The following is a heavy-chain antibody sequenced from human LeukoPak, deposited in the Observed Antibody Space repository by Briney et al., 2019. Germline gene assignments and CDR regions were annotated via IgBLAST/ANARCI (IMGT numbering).Heavy chain of an antibody. D-gene: IGHD3-10*01. V-gene: IGHV3-23*01. CDR2: ISHSGVNT. J-gene: IGHJ4*02. Sequence: GGSLRLSCAASGFTFSSYAMSWVRQAPGKGPEWVSAISHSGVNTYSADSVKGRFTISRDNSRNTLYLQMNSLGPDDTAVYYCAKLYGSGTYYNYFHYWGQGTLVTVSS. CDR3: AKLYGSGTYYNYFHY. CDR1: GFTFSSYA.